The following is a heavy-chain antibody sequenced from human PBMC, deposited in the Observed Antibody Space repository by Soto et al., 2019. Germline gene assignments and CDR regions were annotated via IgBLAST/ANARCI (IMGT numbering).Heavy chain of an antibody. V-gene: IGHV1-69*06. J-gene: IGHJ4*02. Sequence: QVQLVQSGAEVKKPGSSVKVSCKSSGGTFGSYAISWVRQAPGQGLEWMGGVIPIFGTPHYAQKFHGRVTITADIPTSKAYLELNNLKSADTAVYYCAKIRWTISLQEEDAIWGQGTLVTVSS. CDR1: GGTFGSYA. CDR2: VIPIFGTP. D-gene: IGHD2-15*01. CDR3: AKIRWTISLQEEDAI.